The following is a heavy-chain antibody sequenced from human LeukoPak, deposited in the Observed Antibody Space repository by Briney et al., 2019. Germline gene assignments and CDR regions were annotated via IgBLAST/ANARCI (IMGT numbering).Heavy chain of an antibody. D-gene: IGHD1-14*01. CDR2: ISYDGSNK. V-gene: IGHV3-30-3*01. J-gene: IGHJ3*02. CDR3: AKEGGSDVAGVGAFDI. CDR1: GFTFSSYA. Sequence: PGGSLRLSCAASGFTFSSYAMHWVRQAPGKGLEWVAVISYDGSNKYYADSVKGRFTISRDNSKNTLYLQMNSLRAEDTAVYYCAKEGGSDVAGVGAFDIWGRGTMVTVSS.